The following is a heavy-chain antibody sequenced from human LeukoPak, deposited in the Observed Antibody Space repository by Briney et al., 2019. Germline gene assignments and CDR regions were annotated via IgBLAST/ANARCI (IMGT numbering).Heavy chain of an antibody. Sequence: PGGSLRLSCAASGFTFSSYAMHWVRQAPGEGLEWVAVISYDGSNKYYADSVKGRFSISRDNSRDTQNLQMSSLRVEDTAVYYCAKDGSSWYKDYWGQGTLVTVSS. V-gene: IGHV3-30-3*01. D-gene: IGHD6-13*01. CDR2: ISYDGSNK. CDR3: AKDGSSWYKDY. J-gene: IGHJ4*02. CDR1: GFTFSSYA.